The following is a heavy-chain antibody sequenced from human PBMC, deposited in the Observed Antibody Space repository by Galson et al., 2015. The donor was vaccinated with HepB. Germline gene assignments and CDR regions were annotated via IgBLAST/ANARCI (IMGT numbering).Heavy chain of an antibody. CDR3: ARENAGSYYDYFDY. CDR1: GFTFSSYS. D-gene: IGHD1-26*01. V-gene: IGHV3-21*01. J-gene: IGHJ4*02. CDR2: ISTSSSYI. Sequence: SLRLSCATSGFTFSSYSMNWVRQAPGKGLEWVSSISTSSSYIYYVDSVEGRFTISRDNAKNSLYLQMNSLRAEDTAVYYCARENAGSYYDYFDYWGQGTLVTVSS.